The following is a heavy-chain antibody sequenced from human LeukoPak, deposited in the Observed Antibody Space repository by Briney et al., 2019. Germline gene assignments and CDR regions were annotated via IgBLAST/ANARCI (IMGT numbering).Heavy chain of an antibody. Sequence: TETLSLTCTVSGGSISSYYWSWIRQPPGKGLEWIGYIYYSGSTNYNPSLKSRVTISVDTSKNQFSLKLSSVTAADTAVYYCASSALYGSGKGYFDYWGQGTLVTVSS. D-gene: IGHD3-10*01. J-gene: IGHJ4*02. CDR2: IYYSGST. V-gene: IGHV4-59*01. CDR1: GGSISSYY. CDR3: ASSALYGSGKGYFDY.